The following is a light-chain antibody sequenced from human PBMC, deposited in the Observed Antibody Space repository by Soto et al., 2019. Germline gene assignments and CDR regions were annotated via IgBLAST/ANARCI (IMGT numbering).Light chain of an antibody. J-gene: IGLJ3*02. CDR1: SSDVGAHDY. Sequence: QSALTQPASVSGSPGQSITISCMGTSSDVGAHDYVSWYQQHPGKAPKLMIYEVSYRPSGVSNRFSGSKSGNTASLTISGLQAEDEATYYCSSYSSTNTLFGGGTKLTVL. CDR2: EVS. CDR3: SSYSSTNTL. V-gene: IGLV2-14*01.